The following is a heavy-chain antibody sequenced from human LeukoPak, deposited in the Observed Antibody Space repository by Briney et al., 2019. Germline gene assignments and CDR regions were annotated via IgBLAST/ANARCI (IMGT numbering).Heavy chain of an antibody. CDR1: GFTFDDFS. D-gene: IGHD3-16*01. CDR2: INSNGDRT. J-gene: IGHJ4*02. Sequence: PGGSLRLSCAASGFTFDDFSIHWVRQAPGKGLEWVTGINSNGDRTDYADSVRGRFTIARDTTKNSLYMEMSSLRPDDTALYFCTKDSGGSISSGSPFDYWGLGPLVTVSS. V-gene: IGHV3-9*01. CDR3: TKDSGGSISSGSPFDY.